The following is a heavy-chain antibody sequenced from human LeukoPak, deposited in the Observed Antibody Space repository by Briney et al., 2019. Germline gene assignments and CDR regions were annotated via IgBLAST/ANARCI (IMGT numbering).Heavy chain of an antibody. Sequence: PSETLSLTCTVSGVSISSGSYYWSWIRQPAGKGLEWIGRIHTSGSTNYNPSLKSRVTISVDTSKNQFSLKLSSVTAADTAVYYCARDLGSQSWGLYNWFDPWGQGTLVTVSS. J-gene: IGHJ5*02. CDR3: ARDLGSQSWGLYNWFDP. CDR2: IHTSGST. V-gene: IGHV4-61*02. CDR1: GVSISSGSYY. D-gene: IGHD3-16*01.